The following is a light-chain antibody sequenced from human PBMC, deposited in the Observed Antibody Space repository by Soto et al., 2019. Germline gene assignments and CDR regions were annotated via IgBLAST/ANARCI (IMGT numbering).Light chain of an antibody. CDR3: QQRSNWPLT. CDR2: DAS. V-gene: IGKV3-11*01. CDR1: QSVSSY. J-gene: IGKJ4*01. Sequence: EIVLTQSPATLTLSPGERATLSCRASQSVSSYLAWYQQKRGQAPRLLIYDASNRATGIPARFSGSGSGTYFTLTISSLEPEDFAVYYCQQRSNWPLTFVGGTKVEIK.